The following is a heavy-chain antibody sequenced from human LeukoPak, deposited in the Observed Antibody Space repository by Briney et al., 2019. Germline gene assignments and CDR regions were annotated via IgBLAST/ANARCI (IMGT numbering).Heavy chain of an antibody. V-gene: IGHV3-30*04. CDR3: AREGPYDILTGLDPHYFDY. J-gene: IGHJ4*02. CDR2: ISYDGSNK. Sequence: GRSLRLSCVASGFTFSSYAMHWVRQAPGKGLEWVAVISYDGSNKYYADSVKGRFTISRDNSKNTLYLQMNSLRAEDTAVYYCAREGPYDILTGLDPHYFDYWGQGTLVTVSS. D-gene: IGHD3-9*01. CDR1: GFTFSSYA.